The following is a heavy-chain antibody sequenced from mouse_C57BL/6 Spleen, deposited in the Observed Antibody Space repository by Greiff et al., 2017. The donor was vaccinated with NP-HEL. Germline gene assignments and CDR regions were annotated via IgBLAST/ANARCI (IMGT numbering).Heavy chain of an antibody. CDR3: ARGLLVAY. D-gene: IGHD2-3*01. V-gene: IGHV5-17*01. J-gene: IGHJ3*01. Sequence: EVKVVESGGGLVKPGGSLKLSCAASGFTFSDYGMHWVRQAPEKGLEWVAYISSGSSTIYYADTVKGRFTISRDNAKNTLFLQMTSLRSEDTAMYYCARGLLVAYWGQGTLVTVSA. CDR2: ISSGSSTI. CDR1: GFTFSDYG.